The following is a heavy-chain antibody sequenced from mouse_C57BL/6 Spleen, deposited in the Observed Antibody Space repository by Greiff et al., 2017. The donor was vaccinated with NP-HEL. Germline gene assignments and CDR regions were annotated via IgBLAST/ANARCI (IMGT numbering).Heavy chain of an antibody. J-gene: IGHJ1*03. D-gene: IGHD2-5*01. CDR1: GYTFTSYW. CDR3: ARYSNYPYFDV. CDR2: IHPNSGST. Sequence: QVQLQQSGAELVKPGASVKLSCKASGYTFTSYWMHWVKQRPGQGLEWIGMIHPNSGSTNYNEKFKSKATLTVDKSSSTAYMQLSSLTSEDSAVYYCARYSNYPYFDVWGTGTTVTVSS. V-gene: IGHV1-64*01.